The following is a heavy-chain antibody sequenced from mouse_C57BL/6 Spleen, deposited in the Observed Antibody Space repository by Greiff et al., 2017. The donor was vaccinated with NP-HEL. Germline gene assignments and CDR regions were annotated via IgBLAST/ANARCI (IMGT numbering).Heavy chain of an antibody. Sequence: QVQLQQSGAELVRPGASVTLSCKASGYTFTDYYINWVKQRPGQGLEWIARIYPGSGNTYYNEKFKGKATLTAEKSSSTAYMQLSSLTSEDSAVYFCARTHYYSKGAMDYWGQGTSVTVSS. CDR1: GYTFTDYY. D-gene: IGHD2-5*01. V-gene: IGHV1-76*01. CDR3: ARTHYYSKGAMDY. CDR2: IYPGSGNT. J-gene: IGHJ4*01.